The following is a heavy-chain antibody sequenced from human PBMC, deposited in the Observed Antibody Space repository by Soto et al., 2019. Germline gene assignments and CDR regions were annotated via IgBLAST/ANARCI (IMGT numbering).Heavy chain of an antibody. CDR2: IYYSGST. D-gene: IGHD3-10*01. V-gene: IGHV4-39*01. CDR1: GGSISSSSYY. CDR3: ARQATYGSWSH. Sequence: SETLSLTCTVSGGSISSSSYYWGWIRQPPGKGLEWIGSIYYSGSTYYNPSLKSRVTISVDTSKNQFSLKLSSVTAADPAVYYCARQATYGSWSHWGQGTLVTFSS. J-gene: IGHJ4*02.